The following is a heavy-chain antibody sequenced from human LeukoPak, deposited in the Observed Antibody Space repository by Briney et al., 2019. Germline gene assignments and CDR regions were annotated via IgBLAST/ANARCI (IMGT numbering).Heavy chain of an antibody. D-gene: IGHD3-3*01. V-gene: IGHV1-24*01. CDR3: ATPLLNFWSGFPLGY. CDR2: IDPEDGET. CDR1: GYTLTELS. J-gene: IGHJ4*02. Sequence: AASVKVSCKVSGYTLTELSMHWVRQAPGKGLEWMGGIDPEDGETIYAQKFQGRVTMTEDTSTDTAYMELSSLRSEDTAVYYCATPLLNFWSGFPLGYWGQGTLVTVSS.